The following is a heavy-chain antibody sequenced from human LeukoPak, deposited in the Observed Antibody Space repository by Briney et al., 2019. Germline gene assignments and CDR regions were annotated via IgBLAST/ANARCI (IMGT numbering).Heavy chain of an antibody. Sequence: PGRSLRLSCAASGFTFSSYGMHWVRQAPGKGLEWVAVIWYDGSNKYYADSVKGRFTISRDNSKNTLYLQMNSLRAEDTAVHYCASCTYYDILTGYPWPIDYWGQGTLVTVSS. J-gene: IGHJ4*02. CDR2: IWYDGSNK. V-gene: IGHV3-33*01. CDR3: ASCTYYDILTGYPWPIDY. D-gene: IGHD3-9*01. CDR1: GFTFSSYG.